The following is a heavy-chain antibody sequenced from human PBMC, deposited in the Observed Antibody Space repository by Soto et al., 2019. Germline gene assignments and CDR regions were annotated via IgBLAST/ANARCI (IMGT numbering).Heavy chain of an antibody. D-gene: IGHD3-22*01. CDR1: GFTFTSSA. CDR2: IVVGSGNT. Sequence: SVKVSCEASGFTFTSSAVQWVRQARGQRLEWIGWIVVGSGNTNYAQKFQERVTITRDMSTSTAYMELSSLRSEDTAVYYCAAEAHYDSSGYGPASWGQGTLVTVSS. V-gene: IGHV1-58*01. CDR3: AAEAHYDSSGYGPAS. J-gene: IGHJ4*02.